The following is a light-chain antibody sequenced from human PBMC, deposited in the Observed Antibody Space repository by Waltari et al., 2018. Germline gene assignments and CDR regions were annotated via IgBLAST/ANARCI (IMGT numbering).Light chain of an antibody. CDR3: QQYDGIVVT. J-gene: IGKJ4*01. Sequence: EIVLTQSPGTLSLSPGDRATLSCRASQSVSTISLTWYQQKPGQAPRLLLYGTSSRATGIPDRFSGSGSGTNFTLTISRLQPEDFAIYYCQQYDGIVVTFGGGTKVEI. CDR1: QSVSTIS. CDR2: GTS. V-gene: IGKV3-20*01.